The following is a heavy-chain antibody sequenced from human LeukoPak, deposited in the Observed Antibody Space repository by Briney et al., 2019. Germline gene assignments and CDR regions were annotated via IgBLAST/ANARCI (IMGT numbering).Heavy chain of an antibody. CDR3: ARDGRHWNYDY. CDR1: GFAFSDYG. D-gene: IGHD1-7*01. CDR2: VRWDSSDK. J-gene: IGHJ4*02. Sequence: PGGSLRLSCAASGFAFSDYGMHWVRQAPGKGLEWVAFVRWDSSDKYYADSVKGRFTVSRDNSKNTVLLQMNSLRAEDTSVYYCARDGRHWNYDYWGRGTLVIVSS. V-gene: IGHV3-30*02.